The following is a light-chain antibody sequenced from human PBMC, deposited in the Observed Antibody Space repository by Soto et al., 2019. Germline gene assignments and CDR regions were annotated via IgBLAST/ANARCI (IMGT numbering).Light chain of an antibody. CDR1: QSVSSN. CDR2: GAS. CDR3: QQYNNWLIT. J-gene: IGKJ5*01. Sequence: EIVMTQSPATLSVSPGERATLSCRASQSVSSNLAWYQQKPGQAPRLLIYGASTRATGIPARFSGSGSATDFTLTISSLQSEDFAVYYCQQYNNWLITFGQGTRLEIK. V-gene: IGKV3-15*01.